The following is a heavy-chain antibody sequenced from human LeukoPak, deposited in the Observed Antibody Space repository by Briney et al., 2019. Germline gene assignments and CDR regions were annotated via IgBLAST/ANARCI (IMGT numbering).Heavy chain of an antibody. J-gene: IGHJ6*03. CDR3: ARVYLVYGYGYMDV. D-gene: IGHD5-12*01. CDR2: ISSSSSYI. Sequence: PGGSLRLSCAASGFTISSYSMNWVRQAPGKGLEWVSSISSSSSYIYYADSVKGRFTISRDNAKNSLYLQMNSLRAEDTAVYYCARVYLVYGYGYMDVWGKGTTVTVSS. CDR1: GFTISSYS. V-gene: IGHV3-21*01.